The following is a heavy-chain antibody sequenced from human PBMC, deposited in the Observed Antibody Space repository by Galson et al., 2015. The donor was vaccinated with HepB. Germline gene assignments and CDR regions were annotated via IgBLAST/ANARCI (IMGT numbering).Heavy chain of an antibody. V-gene: IGHV3-15*01. CDR3: TTVHYYGSGSYCY. J-gene: IGHJ4*02. CDR2: IKSNTDGGTT. Sequence: SLRLSCAVSGFTFSNAWMTWVRQAPGKGLEWVGRIKSNTDGGTTDYAAPVKGRFTISRDDSKNTLYQQMNSLKTEDTAVYYCTTVHYYGSGSYCYWGQGTLVTASS. D-gene: IGHD3-10*01. CDR1: GFTFSNAW.